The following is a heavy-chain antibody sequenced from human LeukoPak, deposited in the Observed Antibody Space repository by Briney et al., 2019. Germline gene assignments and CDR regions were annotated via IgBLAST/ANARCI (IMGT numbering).Heavy chain of an antibody. Sequence: ASVKVSCKASGYTFTGYYMHWVRQAPGQGLEWMGWMNPNSGNTGYAQKFQGRVTMTRNTSISTAYMELSSLRSEDTAVYYCARLNLAAPGYWGQGTLVTVSS. CDR1: GYTFTGYY. D-gene: IGHD6-13*01. CDR3: ARLNLAAPGY. V-gene: IGHV1-8*02. CDR2: MNPNSGNT. J-gene: IGHJ4*02.